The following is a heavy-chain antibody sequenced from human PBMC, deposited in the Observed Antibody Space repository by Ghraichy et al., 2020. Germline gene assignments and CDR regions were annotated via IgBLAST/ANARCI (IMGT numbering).Heavy chain of an antibody. CDR1: GFTFSSYA. CDR2: ISYDGSNK. D-gene: IGHD2-2*02. Sequence: LSLTCAASGFTFSSYAMHWVCQAPGKGLEWVAVISYDGSNKYYADSVKGRFTISRDNSKNTLYLQMNSLRAEDTAVYYCARDVVPAAIWGGMDVWGQGTTVTVSS. V-gene: IGHV3-30*04. CDR3: ARDVVPAAIWGGMDV. J-gene: IGHJ6*02.